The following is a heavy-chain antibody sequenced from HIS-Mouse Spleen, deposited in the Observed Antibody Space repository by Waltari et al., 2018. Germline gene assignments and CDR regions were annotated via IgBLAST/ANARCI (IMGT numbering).Heavy chain of an antibody. D-gene: IGHD6-13*01. CDR1: GCSIRSSSYY. V-gene: IGHV4-39*07. Sequence: QLQLPESGPGLVKPSETLSLTCTVSGCSIRSSSYYWGWIRQPPGKGLEWIGSIYYSGSTYYNPSLKSRVTISVDTSKNQFSLKLSSVTAADTAVYYCAREIPYSSSWYDWYFDLWGRGTLVTVSS. CDR3: AREIPYSSSWYDWYFDL. J-gene: IGHJ2*01. CDR2: IYYSGST.